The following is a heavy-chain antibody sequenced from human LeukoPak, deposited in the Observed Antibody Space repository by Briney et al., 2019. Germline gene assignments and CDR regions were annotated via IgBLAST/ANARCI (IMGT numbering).Heavy chain of an antibody. V-gene: IGHV3-11*04. CDR3: EREASGNYHVFDS. D-gene: IGHD6-25*01. CDR1: GFSLSSYF. J-gene: IGHJ4*02. CDR2: ITNTGRST. Sequence: GGSLRLSCEASGFSLSSYFISWIRQAPGKGLEWISYITNTGRSTNYADAVKGRFTISRDNGKQSVYLEMADLRAEDTAVYYCEREASGNYHVFDSWGQGSLVIVSS.